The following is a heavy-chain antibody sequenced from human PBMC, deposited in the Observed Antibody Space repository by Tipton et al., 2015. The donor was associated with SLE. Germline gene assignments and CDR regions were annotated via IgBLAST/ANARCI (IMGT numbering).Heavy chain of an antibody. CDR3: ARMTDDASVRPTRGYFDY. J-gene: IGHJ4*02. D-gene: IGHD2-2*01. V-gene: IGHV3-74*01. CDR2: INSDGSST. Sequence: GSLRLSCAASGFTFRSYWMHWVRQAPGQGLVWVSRINSDGSSTSYEDSVKGRFTISRDNAKNSLYLQMNSLRAEDTAVYYCARMTDDASVRPTRGYFDYWGQGTLVTVSS. CDR1: GFTFRSYW.